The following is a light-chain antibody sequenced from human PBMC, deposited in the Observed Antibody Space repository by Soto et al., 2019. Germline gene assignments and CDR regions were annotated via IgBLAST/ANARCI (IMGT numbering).Light chain of an antibody. J-gene: IGLJ3*02. CDR1: NSNLGAGYD. CDR3: QAYDYSLTAFV. CDR2: GNR. Sequence: QAVVTQPPSVSGAPGQWVTISCTGNNSNLGAGYDVHWYQQLPGAAPKLVIFGNRNRPSGVPERFSGSKSGTSASLAITGLQAEDEADYYCQAYDYSLTAFVFGGGTKVTVL. V-gene: IGLV1-40*01.